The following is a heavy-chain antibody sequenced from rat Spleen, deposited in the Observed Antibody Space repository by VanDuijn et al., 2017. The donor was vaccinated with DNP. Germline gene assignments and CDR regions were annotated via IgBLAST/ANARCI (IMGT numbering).Heavy chain of an antibody. CDR2: ISSAGST. Sequence: EVRLQESGPGLVKPSPSLSLTCSVTGYSITSSYRWNWIRKFPGNKLEWMGFISSAGSTNYNPSLKSRISITRDTSKNQFFLQVNSVTTEDTATYYCARLHYGLDYWGQGVMVTVSS. D-gene: IGHD1-11*01. CDR1: GYSITSSYR. J-gene: IGHJ2*01. V-gene: IGHV3-3*01. CDR3: ARLHYGLDY.